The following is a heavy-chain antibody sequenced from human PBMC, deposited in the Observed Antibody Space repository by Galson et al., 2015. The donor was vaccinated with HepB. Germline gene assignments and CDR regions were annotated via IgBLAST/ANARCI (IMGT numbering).Heavy chain of an antibody. Sequence: SLRLSCAASGFTFSSYAMSWVRQAPGKGLEWVSAISGSGGSTYYADSVKGRFTISRDNSKNTLYLQMNSLRAEDTAVCYCAKRHDYGDYVSLYWGQGTLVTVSS. J-gene: IGHJ4*02. V-gene: IGHV3-23*01. CDR2: ISGSGGST. CDR1: GFTFSSYA. CDR3: AKRHDYGDYVSLY. D-gene: IGHD4-17*01.